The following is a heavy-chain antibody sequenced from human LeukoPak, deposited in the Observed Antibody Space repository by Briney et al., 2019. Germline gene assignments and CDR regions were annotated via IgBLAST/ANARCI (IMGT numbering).Heavy chain of an antibody. D-gene: IGHD2-21*01. J-gene: IGHJ4*02. Sequence: EASVKVSCKAFGYTFTDHYVHWVRQAPGQGLEWMGWINPKSGDTKYVQKFQGSLTMTSDTPLRTAYMELTSLRSDDTAVFYCASYCGADCAPGGYWGQGTLVTVSS. CDR1: GYTFTDHY. CDR3: ASYCGADCAPGGY. CDR2: INPKSGDT. V-gene: IGHV1-2*02.